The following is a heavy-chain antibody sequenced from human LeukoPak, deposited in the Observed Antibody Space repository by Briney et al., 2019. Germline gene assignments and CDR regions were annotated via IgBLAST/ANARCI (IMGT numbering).Heavy chain of an antibody. Sequence: GGSLRLSCAASGFTFSSYSMNWVRQAPGKGLEWVSSISSSSSYIYYADSVKGRFTISRDNAKNSLYLQMNSLRAEDTAVYYCARARDGYILIDYWGQGTLVTVSS. D-gene: IGHD5-24*01. CDR2: ISSSSSYI. J-gene: IGHJ4*02. CDR1: GFTFSSYS. CDR3: ARARDGYILIDY. V-gene: IGHV3-21*04.